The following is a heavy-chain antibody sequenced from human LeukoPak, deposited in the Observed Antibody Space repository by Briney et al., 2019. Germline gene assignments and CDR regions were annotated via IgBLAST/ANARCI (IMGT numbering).Heavy chain of an antibody. CDR2: INSDGSST. J-gene: IGHJ4*02. V-gene: IGHV3-74*01. CDR3: ARVFSGWYFYFDN. Sequence: GGSLRLSCAASGFTFSSYWMHWVRQAPGKGLVWVSRINSDGSSTTYADSVKGRFTISRDNAKDTLYLQMNSLRAEDTGVYFCARVFSGWYFYFDNWGQGTLVTVSS. D-gene: IGHD6-19*01. CDR1: GFTFSSYW.